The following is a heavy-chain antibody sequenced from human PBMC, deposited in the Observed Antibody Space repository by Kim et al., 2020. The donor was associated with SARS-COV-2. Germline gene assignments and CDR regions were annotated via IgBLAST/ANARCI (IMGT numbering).Heavy chain of an antibody. CDR1: GFTFSSYE. V-gene: IGHV3-48*03. CDR2: ISSSGSTI. D-gene: IGHD3-9*01. Sequence: GGSLRLSCAASGFTFSSYEMNWVRQAPGKGLEWVSYISSSGSTIYYADSVKGRFTISRDNTKNSLYLQMNSLRAEDTAVYYCASSRGATYYDILTGYPLGYYYYGRHVWGQGTTVTVSS. J-gene: IGHJ6*02. CDR3: ASSRGATYYDILTGYPLGYYYYGRHV.